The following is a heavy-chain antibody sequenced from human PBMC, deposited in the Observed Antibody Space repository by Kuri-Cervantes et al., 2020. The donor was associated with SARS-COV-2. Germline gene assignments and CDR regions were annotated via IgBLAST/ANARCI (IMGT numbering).Heavy chain of an antibody. CDR2: IYSGGSST. D-gene: IGHD2-21*01. Sequence: ETLSLTCAASGFTFSSYAMSWVRQAPGKGLEWVSVIYSGGSSTYYADSVKGRFTITSDNSKNTLYLQMDSMRAEDTAVYYCAKDGDPDYWGQGTLVTVSS. J-gene: IGHJ4*02. CDR3: AKDGDPDY. V-gene: IGHV3-23*03. CDR1: GFTFSSYA.